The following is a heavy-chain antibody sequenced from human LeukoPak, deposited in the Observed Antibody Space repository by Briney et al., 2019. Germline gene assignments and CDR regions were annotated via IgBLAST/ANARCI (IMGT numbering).Heavy chain of an antibody. Sequence: PGGSLRLSCAASGFTFSSYAMSWVRQAPGEGLEWLGRIKSKNDGAATDYAAPVRGRFTISTDESKNTLYLQMNSLKTEDTAVYYCVSRDAYKPRYFMDVWGKGTTVTVSS. J-gene: IGHJ6*03. CDR3: VSRDAYKPRYFMDV. D-gene: IGHD5-24*01. CDR1: GFTFSSYA. CDR2: IKSKNDGAAT. V-gene: IGHV3-15*01.